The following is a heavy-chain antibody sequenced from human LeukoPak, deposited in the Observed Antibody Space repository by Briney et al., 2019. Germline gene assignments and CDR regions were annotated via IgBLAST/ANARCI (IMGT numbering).Heavy chain of an antibody. J-gene: IGHJ4*02. Sequence: GGSLRLSCAASGFTFDDYAMHWVRPAPGKGLEWVSGISWNSGSIGYADSVKGRFTISRDNAKNSLYLQMNSLRAEDTALYYCAKDRGRDYYDSSGYYDYWGQGTLVTVCS. CDR3: AKDRGRDYYDSSGYYDY. D-gene: IGHD3-22*01. CDR2: ISWNSGSI. V-gene: IGHV3-9*01. CDR1: GFTFDDYA.